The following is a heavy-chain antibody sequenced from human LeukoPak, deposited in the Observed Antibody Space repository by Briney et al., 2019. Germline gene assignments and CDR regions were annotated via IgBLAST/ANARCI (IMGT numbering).Heavy chain of an antibody. D-gene: IGHD1-26*01. CDR3: ARNRPDSWVGATIDYYYYYYMDV. V-gene: IGHV3-43*02. CDR2: SGNDGST. Sequence: PGGSLRLSCAASGLTFYDQAMHWVRQAPGTGLEWVSLSGNDGSTYYADSVRGRFTISRDNAKNSLYLQMNSLRAEDTALYYCARNRPDSWVGATIDYYYYYYMDVWGKGTTVTVSS. CDR1: GLTFYDQA. J-gene: IGHJ6*03.